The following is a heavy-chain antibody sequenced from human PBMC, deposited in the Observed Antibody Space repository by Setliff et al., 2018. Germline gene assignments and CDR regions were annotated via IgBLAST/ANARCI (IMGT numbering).Heavy chain of an antibody. Sequence: PSETLSLTCTVSGGSISSYHWSWIRQPPGKGLEWIGYIYYSGSTNYNPSLKSRVTISVDTSNNHFSLKLISVTAADTAVYYCARMVGTPDGWFDPWGQGTLVTVS. CDR1: GGSISSYH. D-gene: IGHD1-26*01. V-gene: IGHV4-59*01. J-gene: IGHJ5*02. CDR3: ARMVGTPDGWFDP. CDR2: IYYSGST.